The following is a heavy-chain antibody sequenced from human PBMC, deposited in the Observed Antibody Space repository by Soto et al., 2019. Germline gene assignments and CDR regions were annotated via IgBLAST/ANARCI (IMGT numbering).Heavy chain of an antibody. CDR2: ISQSAGT. CDR3: ARGRGSSSIRPTYYYYGLYV. D-gene: IGHD6-13*01. CDR1: GGSFSDYY. J-gene: IGHJ6*02. V-gene: IGHV4-34*01. Sequence: SETLSLTCAVSGGSFSDYYWSWVRQPPGKGLEWLGDISQSAGTNYNPSLKSRATISIDTSKKQFSLKLSSVSDADTAVSYCARGRGSSSIRPTYYYYGLYVWGQGTTVTVSS.